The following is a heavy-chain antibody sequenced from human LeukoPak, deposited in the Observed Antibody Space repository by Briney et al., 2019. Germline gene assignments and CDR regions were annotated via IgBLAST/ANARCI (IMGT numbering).Heavy chain of an antibody. J-gene: IGHJ6*02. CDR1: GFTFSSYA. CDR3: AKDEGSSWYFSVDYYYGMDV. Sequence: GGSLRLSCAASGFTFSSYAMSWVRQAPGKGLEWVSSISGSGGSTYYADSVKGRFTISRDNSKNTLSLQMNSLRAEDTAVYYCAKDEGSSWYFSVDYYYGMDVWGQGTTVTVSS. D-gene: IGHD6-13*01. V-gene: IGHV3-23*01. CDR2: ISGSGGST.